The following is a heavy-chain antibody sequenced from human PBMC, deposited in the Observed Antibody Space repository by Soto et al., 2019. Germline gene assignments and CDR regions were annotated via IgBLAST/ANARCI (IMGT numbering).Heavy chain of an antibody. CDR3: ARAWGLWSGYDWGFDY. D-gene: IGHD5-12*01. Sequence: SETLSLTCTVSGGSINSYYWSWIRQPPGKGLEWIGYIYYSGSTNYNPSLKSRVTISVDTSKNQFSLKLSSVTAADTAVYYCARAWGLWSGYDWGFDYWGQGTLVTVSS. CDR1: GGSINSYY. J-gene: IGHJ4*02. CDR2: IYYSGST. V-gene: IGHV4-59*01.